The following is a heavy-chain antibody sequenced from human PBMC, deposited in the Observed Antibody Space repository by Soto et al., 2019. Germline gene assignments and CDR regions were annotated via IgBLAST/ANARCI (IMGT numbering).Heavy chain of an antibody. CDR2: IYPGDSDT. D-gene: IGHD2-2*01. J-gene: IGHJ5*02. V-gene: IGHV5-51*01. CDR1: GYSFTSYW. Sequence: GESLKISCKGSGYSFTSYWIGWVRQMPGKGLEWMGIIYPGDSDTRYSPSFQGQVTISADKSISTAYLQWSSLKASDTAMYYCARLTIVVPDAEGNWFDPWGQGTLVTV. CDR3: ARLTIVVPDAEGNWFDP.